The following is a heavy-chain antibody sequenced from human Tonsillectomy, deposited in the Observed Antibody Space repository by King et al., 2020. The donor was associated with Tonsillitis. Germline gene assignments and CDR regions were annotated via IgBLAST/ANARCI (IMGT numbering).Heavy chain of an antibody. V-gene: IGHV3-23*04. CDR2: ISGTGGDT. CDR3: AKDLPDGSGWYRDFFDY. J-gene: IGHJ4*02. D-gene: IGHD6-19*01. Sequence: VQLVESGGDLVQPGGSLRLSCAASGFTFSSFAMSWVRQAPGKGLEWVSTISGTGGDTYYAASVKSRFTISRDNSKNTLSLQMNSLRAEDTAVYYCAKDLPDGSGWYRDFFDYWGQGTLVTVSS. CDR1: GFTFSSFA.